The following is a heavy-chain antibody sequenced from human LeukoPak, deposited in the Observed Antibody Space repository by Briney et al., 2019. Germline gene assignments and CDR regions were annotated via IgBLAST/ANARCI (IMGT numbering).Heavy chain of an antibody. D-gene: IGHD5-12*01. V-gene: IGHV3-21*01. Sequence: GGSLRLSCAASGFTFSSYAMSWVRQAPGKGLEWVSSISSSSSYIYYADSVKGRFTISRDNAKNSLYLQMNSLRAEDTAVYYCARDEYSGYGGFDYWGQGTLVTVSS. CDR1: GFTFSSYA. J-gene: IGHJ4*02. CDR2: ISSSSSYI. CDR3: ARDEYSGYGGFDY.